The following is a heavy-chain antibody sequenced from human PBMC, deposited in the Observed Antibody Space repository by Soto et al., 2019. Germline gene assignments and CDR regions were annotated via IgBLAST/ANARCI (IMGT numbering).Heavy chain of an antibody. CDR1: GYTFTSYG. Sequence: ASVKVSCKASGYTFTSYGISWVRQAPGQGLEWMGWVSAYNGNTNYAQKLQGRVTMTTDTSTSTAYMELRSLRSDDTAVYYCARSLAHCSSTSCYSWGLFDYWGQGTLVTVSS. CDR3: ARSLAHCSSTSCYSWGLFDY. V-gene: IGHV1-18*04. CDR2: VSAYNGNT. D-gene: IGHD2-2*02. J-gene: IGHJ4*02.